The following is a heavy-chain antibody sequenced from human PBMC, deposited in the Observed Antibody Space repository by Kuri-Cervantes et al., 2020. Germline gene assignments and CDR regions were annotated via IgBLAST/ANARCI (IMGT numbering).Heavy chain of an antibody. J-gene: IGHJ4*02. CDR1: GFTFSSYG. V-gene: IGHV3-30*03. CDR3: ARGLYDSSGYYY. CDR2: ISYDGSNK. Sequence: GESLKISCAASGFTFSSYGMHWVRQAPGKGLEWVAVISYDGSNKYYADSVKGRFTISRDNSKNTLYLQMNSLRAEDTAVYYCARGLYDSSGYYYWGQGTRVTVVS. D-gene: IGHD3-22*01.